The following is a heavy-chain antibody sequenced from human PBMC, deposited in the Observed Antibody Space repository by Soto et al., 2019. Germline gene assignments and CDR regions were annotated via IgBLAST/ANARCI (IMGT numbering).Heavy chain of an antibody. J-gene: IGHJ3*02. V-gene: IGHV1-46*03. D-gene: IGHD2-15*01. CDR2: INPGSGRA. CDR1: GYSFTSTY. Sequence: QVQLVQSGAEVKKPGASVKISCKASGYSFTSTYLHWVRQAPGQGLEWMGGINPGSGRANYAQKFQGSVTMNRDPSTITVYMELSSLRSEDTAMYFCASDIVVVPASPVYVDAFAIWGQGTMVTVSS. CDR3: ASDIVVVPASPVYVDAFAI.